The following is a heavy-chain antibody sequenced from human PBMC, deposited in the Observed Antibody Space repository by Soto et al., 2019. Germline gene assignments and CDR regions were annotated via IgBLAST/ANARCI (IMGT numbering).Heavy chain of an antibody. CDR1: GGSVSSSSYY. Sequence: SETLSLTCTVSGGSVSSSSYYWGWVRQPPGKGLEWIGSVYYSGSTYYNPSLESRVTISVDKSKNQFSLKLMSLSAADTAVYYCGRREGLATISYYFDYGGQGVLVNVS. CDR3: GRREGLATISYYFDY. J-gene: IGHJ4*02. D-gene: IGHD3-9*01. CDR2: VYYSGST. V-gene: IGHV4-39*01.